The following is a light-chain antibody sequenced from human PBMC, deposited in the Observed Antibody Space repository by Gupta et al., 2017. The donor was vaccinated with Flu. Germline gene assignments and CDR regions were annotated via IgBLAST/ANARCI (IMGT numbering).Light chain of an antibody. CDR1: NIGSKS. CDR2: DDS. V-gene: IGLV3-21*02. J-gene: IGLJ3*02. CDR3: QVWDSSSDHPNWV. Sequence: SYVLTQPPSVSVAPGQTARITCGGNNIGSKSVHWYQQKPGQAPVLVVYDDSDWPSGIPERFSGSNSGNTATLTISRVEAGDEADYYCQVWDSSSDHPNWVFGGGIKLTVL.